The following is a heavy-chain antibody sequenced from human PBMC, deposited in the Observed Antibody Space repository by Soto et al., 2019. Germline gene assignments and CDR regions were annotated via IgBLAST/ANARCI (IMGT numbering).Heavy chain of an antibody. CDR3: ARVYDILTSAWLDP. CDR1: GFTFSSYS. CDR2: ITSSGTTV. V-gene: IGHV3-48*04. Sequence: GGSLRLSCAASGFTFSSYSLNWVRQAPGKGLEWVSYITSSGTTVYYADSVRGRFTISRDDAKNSLYLQMNSLRVEDTAVYYCARVYDILTSAWLDPWGQGTLVTVSS. J-gene: IGHJ5*02. D-gene: IGHD3-9*01.